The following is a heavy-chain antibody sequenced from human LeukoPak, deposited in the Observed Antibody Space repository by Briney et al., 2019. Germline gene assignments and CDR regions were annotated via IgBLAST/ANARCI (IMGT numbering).Heavy chain of an antibody. J-gene: IGHJ3*02. V-gene: IGHV2-70*11. CDR2: IDWDDDK. CDR3: ARITAARLYAFDI. CDR1: GFSLSTSGMC. Sequence: SGPTLVNPTQTLTLTCTFSGFSLSTSGMCASWIRQPPGKALEWLARIDWDDDKYYSTSLKTRLTISKDTSKNQVVLTMTNMDPVDTATYYCARITAARLYAFDIWGQGTMVTVSS. D-gene: IGHD6-6*01.